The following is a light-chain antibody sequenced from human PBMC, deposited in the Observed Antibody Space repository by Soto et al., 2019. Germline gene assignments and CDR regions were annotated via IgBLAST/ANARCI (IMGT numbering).Light chain of an antibody. V-gene: IGLV2-14*01. CDR1: NRDIGVSKY. CDR2: EVS. J-gene: IGLJ3*02. CDR3: CSYAGSNTWV. Sequence: QSALTQPASVSGSPGQSITISCTGTNRDIGVSKYVSWYQQHPGKAPKLIIFEVSDRPSGVSNRFSGSKSGNTASLTISGLQAEDEADYYCCSYAGSNTWVFGGGTKLTVL.